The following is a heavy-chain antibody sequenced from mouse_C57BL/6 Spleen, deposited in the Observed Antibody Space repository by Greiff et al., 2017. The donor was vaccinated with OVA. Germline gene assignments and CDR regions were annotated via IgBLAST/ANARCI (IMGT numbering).Heavy chain of an antibody. CDR3: ARGIYYDYAWFAY. CDR1: GFTFSDYG. J-gene: IGHJ3*01. CDR2: ISSGSSTI. Sequence: DVKLVESGGGLVKPGGSLKLSCAASGFTFSDYGMHWVRQAPEKGLEWVTYISSGSSTIYYADTVKGRFTISRDNAKNTLFLQMTSLRSEDTAMYYCARGIYYDYAWFAYWGQGTLVTVSA. V-gene: IGHV5-17*01. D-gene: IGHD2-4*01.